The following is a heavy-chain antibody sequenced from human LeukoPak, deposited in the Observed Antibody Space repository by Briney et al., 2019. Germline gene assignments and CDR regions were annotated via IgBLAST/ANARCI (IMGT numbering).Heavy chain of an antibody. Sequence: PSQTLSLTCTVSGGSISSGSYYWSWIRQPAGKGLEWIGRIYTSGSTNYNPSLKSRATISVDTSKNQFSLKLSSVTAADTAVYYCAREGGYYDSSGYYSPYFDYWGQGTLVTVSS. V-gene: IGHV4-61*02. CDR3: AREGGYYDSSGYYSPYFDY. D-gene: IGHD3-22*01. CDR1: GGSISSGSYY. CDR2: IYTSGST. J-gene: IGHJ4*02.